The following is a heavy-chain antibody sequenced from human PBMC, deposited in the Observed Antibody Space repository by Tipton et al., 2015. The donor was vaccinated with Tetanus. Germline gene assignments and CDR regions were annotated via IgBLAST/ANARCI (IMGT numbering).Heavy chain of an antibody. Sequence: SLRLSCAASGFRFSYSGMHWVRQAPGKGLDWVSSISSGGNYIYYADSVKGRFTISRDGNSLYLQMNSLRAEDTALYYCAKVGNYGVNVDAFDIWGQGTMVTVSS. CDR2: ISSGGNYI. V-gene: IGHV3-21*01. CDR1: GFRFSYSG. D-gene: IGHD4-23*01. J-gene: IGHJ3*02. CDR3: AKVGNYGVNVDAFDI.